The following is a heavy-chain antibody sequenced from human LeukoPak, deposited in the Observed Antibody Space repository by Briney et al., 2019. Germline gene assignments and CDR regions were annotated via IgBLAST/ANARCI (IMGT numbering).Heavy chain of an antibody. D-gene: IGHD3-22*01. CDR2: IYTNGGGT. J-gene: IGHJ4*02. CDR1: GFTFTSYA. V-gene: IGHV3-23*01. Sequence: PGGSLRLSCAASGFTFTSYAMSWVRQAPGKGLEWVSTIYTNGGGTNYADSVKGRLTISTDKSKNTLFLQMNNLRAEDTAVYYCAKVGDNSGYYEYFDYWGQGTLVTVSS. CDR3: AKVGDNSGYYEYFDY.